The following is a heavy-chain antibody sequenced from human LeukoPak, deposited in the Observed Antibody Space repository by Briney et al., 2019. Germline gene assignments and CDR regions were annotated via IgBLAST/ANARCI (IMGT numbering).Heavy chain of an antibody. CDR3: ARRGEGYNQGAFDY. V-gene: IGHV5-51*01. Sequence: GESLKISCKTSGYSFTNYWIGWVRQVPGKGLEWMAIIFPGDSDTRNSPSFEGRVTISADKSTSTAYLEWNSLTASDTAMYYCARRGEGYNQGAFDYWGQGTLVTVSS. D-gene: IGHD5-24*01. J-gene: IGHJ4*02. CDR2: IFPGDSDT. CDR1: GYSFTNYW.